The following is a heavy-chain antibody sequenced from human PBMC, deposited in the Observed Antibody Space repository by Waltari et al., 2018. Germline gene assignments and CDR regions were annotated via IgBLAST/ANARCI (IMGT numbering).Heavy chain of an antibody. Sequence: QVQLQHWGAGLLKPSETLSLTCAVYCGPFIGSYWSWIRQPPGKGLEWIGEINHTGSTNYNPSLMSRVTMSVDTSKTQFSLKLNSVTAADTAVYYCARVLSPVRGAAVDYWGQGTLVTVSS. J-gene: IGHJ4*02. V-gene: IGHV4-34*01. CDR2: INHTGST. CDR3: ARVLSPVRGAAVDY. CDR1: CGPFIGSY. D-gene: IGHD3-10*01.